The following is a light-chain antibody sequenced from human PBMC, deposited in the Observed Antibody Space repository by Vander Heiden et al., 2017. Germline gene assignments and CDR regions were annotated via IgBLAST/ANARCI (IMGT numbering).Light chain of an antibody. V-gene: IGLV2-23*02. CDR2: EVS. CDR1: SRAVGSYNL. CDR3: CSYAGSSTNWV. Sequence: QSALTQPASVSGSPGQSITISCTGTSRAVGSYNLVSWYQQPPGKAPKLRIYEVSKRPSGVSNRFSGSKSGNTASLTISGLQAEDEADYYCCSYAGSSTNWVFGGGTKLTVL. J-gene: IGLJ3*02.